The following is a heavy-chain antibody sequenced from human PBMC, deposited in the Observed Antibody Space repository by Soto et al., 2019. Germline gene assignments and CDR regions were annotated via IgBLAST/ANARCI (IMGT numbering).Heavy chain of an antibody. CDR2: IYYSGST. V-gene: IGHV4-59*01. CDR3: ARVSVVRGVIITYYYYMDV. Sequence: QVQLQESGPGLVKPSETLSLTCTVSGGSISSYYWSWIRQPPGKGLEWIGYIYYSGSTNYNPSLKSRVTIAVDTSKNQFSLKLSSVTAADTAVYYWARVSVVRGVIITYYYYMDVWGKGTTVTVSS. J-gene: IGHJ6*03. D-gene: IGHD3-10*01. CDR1: GGSISSYY.